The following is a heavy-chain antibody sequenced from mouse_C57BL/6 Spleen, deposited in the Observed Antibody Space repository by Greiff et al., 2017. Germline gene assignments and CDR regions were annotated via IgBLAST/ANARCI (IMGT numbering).Heavy chain of an antibody. J-gene: IGHJ1*03. D-gene: IGHD1-1*01. CDR1: GYTFTSYW. CDR2: INPNSGST. CDR3: ASSGSGYWDFDG. V-gene: IGHV1-64*01. Sequence: QVQLQQPGAELVKPGASVKLSCKASGYTFTSYWMHWVKQRPGQGLAWIGMINPNSGSTNYNEKFKSKATLTVDKSSSTAYMPRSSLTSEDSAVYYCASSGSGYWDFDGWGTGTTVTVSS.